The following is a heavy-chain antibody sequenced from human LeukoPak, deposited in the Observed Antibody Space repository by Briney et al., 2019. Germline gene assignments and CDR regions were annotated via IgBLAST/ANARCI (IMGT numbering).Heavy chain of an antibody. CDR2: TRNKANSYTT. J-gene: IGHJ6*03. CDR3: ARGERERDVYYMDV. CDR1: GFTVSSNY. V-gene: IGHV3-72*01. D-gene: IGHD1-26*01. Sequence: GGSLRLSCAASGFTVSSNYMSWVRQAPGKGLEWVGRTRNKANSYTTEYAASVKDRFTISRDDSKNSLYLQMNSLKTEDTAVYYCARGERERDVYYMDVWGKGTTVTVSS.